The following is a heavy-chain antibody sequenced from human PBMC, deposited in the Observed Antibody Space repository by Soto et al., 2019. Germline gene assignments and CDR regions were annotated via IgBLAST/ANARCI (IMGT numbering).Heavy chain of an antibody. J-gene: IGHJ4*02. CDR1: GCNFKKFA. Sequence: EVQLLESGGGVVQPGGSLRLSCVASGCNFKKFAMSWVRQAPGEGLEWVSGISCCGGSTSYADSVKGRFSIARDDSTNTLSLQMNNLRVEDTAQYYCAKADGEQWLLPHLDKWGQGTLVTVS. CDR3: AKADGEQWLLPHLDK. CDR2: ISCCGGST. V-gene: IGHV3-23*01. D-gene: IGHD6-19*01.